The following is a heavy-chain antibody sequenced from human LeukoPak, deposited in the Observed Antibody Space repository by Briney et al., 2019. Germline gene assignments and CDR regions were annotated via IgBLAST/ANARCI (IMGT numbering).Heavy chain of an antibody. V-gene: IGHV3-23*01. CDR2: ISGSGGST. CDR3: AKGVPAAIMDYYYGMDV. CDR1: GFTFSSYA. Sequence: PGGSLRLSCAASGFTFSSYAMSWVRQAPGKGLEWVSAISGSGGSTYYADSVKGRFTISRDNSKNTLYLQMNSLRAEDTAVYYCAKGVPAAIMDYYYGMDVWGQGTTVTVSS. D-gene: IGHD2-2*01. J-gene: IGHJ6*02.